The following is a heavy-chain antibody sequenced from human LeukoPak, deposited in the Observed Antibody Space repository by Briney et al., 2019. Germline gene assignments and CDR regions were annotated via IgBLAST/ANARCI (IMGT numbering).Heavy chain of an antibody. V-gene: IGHV3-23*01. D-gene: IGHD5-18*01. Sequence: GGSLRLSCAASGFTFSSYAMSWVRQAPGKGLEWVSAITGSGGSTYYADSVKGWFTISRDNSKNTLCLQMNSLRAEDTAVYYCAKDTASSWWYFDLWGRGTLVTVSS. CDR2: ITGSGGST. CDR3: AKDTASSWWYFDL. J-gene: IGHJ2*01. CDR1: GFTFSSYA.